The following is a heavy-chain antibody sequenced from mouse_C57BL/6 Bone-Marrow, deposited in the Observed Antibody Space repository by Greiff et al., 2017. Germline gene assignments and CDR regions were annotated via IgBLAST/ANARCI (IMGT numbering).Heavy chain of an antibody. V-gene: IGHV1-50*01. CDR3: ARGDYYYVDY. D-gene: IGHD2-13*01. CDR2: IDPSDSYT. CDR1: GYTFTSYW. Sequence: QVQLQQPGAELVKPGASVKLSCKASGYTFTSYWMQWVKQRPGQGLEWIGAIDPSDSYTNYNQKFKGKATLTVDTSSSTAYMQLSSLTSEDSAVYYCARGDYYYVDYWGQGTTLTVSS. J-gene: IGHJ2*01.